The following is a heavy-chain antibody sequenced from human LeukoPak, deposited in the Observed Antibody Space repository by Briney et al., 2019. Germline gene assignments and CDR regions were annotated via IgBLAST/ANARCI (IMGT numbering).Heavy chain of an antibody. CDR2: IIPIFGTA. CDR3: PGGGGDNFDY. V-gene: IGHV1-69*06. Sequence: SVKVSCKASGGTFSSYAISWVRQAPGQGLEWMGGIIPIFGTANYAQKFQGRVTITADKSTSTAYMELRSLRSEDTAVYSCPGGGGDNFDYWGQGTLVTVSS. D-gene: IGHD3-16*01. J-gene: IGHJ4*02. CDR1: GGTFSSYA.